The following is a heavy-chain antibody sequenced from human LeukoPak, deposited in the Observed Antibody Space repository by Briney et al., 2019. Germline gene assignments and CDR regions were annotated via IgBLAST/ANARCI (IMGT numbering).Heavy chain of an antibody. D-gene: IGHD3-22*01. Sequence: SGTLSLTXTVSGGSISSSSYYWGWIRQPPGKGLEWIGSIYYSGSTYYNPSLKSRVTISVDTSKNQFSLKLSSVTAADTAVYYCARRYYYDSSGYYYEYYFDYWGQGTLVTVSS. CDR1: GGSISSSSYY. CDR2: IYYSGST. J-gene: IGHJ4*02. V-gene: IGHV4-39*01. CDR3: ARRYYYDSSGYYYEYYFDY.